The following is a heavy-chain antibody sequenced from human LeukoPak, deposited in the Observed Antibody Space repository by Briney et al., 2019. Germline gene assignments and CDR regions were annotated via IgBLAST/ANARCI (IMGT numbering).Heavy chain of an antibody. CDR3: ARRQGCSSTCCPPHY. J-gene: IGHJ4*02. Sequence: GESLKISCRGSVYSFTTYWIGGVCQMPGKGLEWMGIIYPGDSDTRYTPSFQGQVTMSADKSINTAYLQWSSLKASDTAMYYCARRQGCSSTCCPPHYWGQGTLVTVSP. V-gene: IGHV5-51*01. CDR2: IYPGDSDT. CDR1: VYSFTTYW. D-gene: IGHD2-2*01.